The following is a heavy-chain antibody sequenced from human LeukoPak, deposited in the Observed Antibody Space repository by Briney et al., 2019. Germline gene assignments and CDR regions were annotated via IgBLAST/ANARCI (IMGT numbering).Heavy chain of an antibody. CDR2: TRNKANTYTT. V-gene: IGHV3-72*01. J-gene: IGHJ4*02. Sequence: GGSLRLSCAASGFTFSDHYMDWVRQAPGKGLEWVGRTRNKANTYTTEYAASVKGRFTISRDDSKNSLYLQMNSLKTEDTAVYYCARDYMHGRDGLRRFDYWGQGTLVTVSS. CDR3: ARDYMHGRDGLRRFDY. CDR1: GFTFSDHY. D-gene: IGHD3-3*01.